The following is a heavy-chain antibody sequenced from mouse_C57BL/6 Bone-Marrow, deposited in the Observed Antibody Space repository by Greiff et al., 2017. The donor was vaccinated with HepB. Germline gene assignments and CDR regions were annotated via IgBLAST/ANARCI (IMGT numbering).Heavy chain of an antibody. Sequence: QVQLQQPGAELVKPGASVKLSCKASGYTFTSYWMHWVKQRPGQGLEWIGMIHPNSGSTNYNEKFKSKATLTVDKSSSTAYMQLSILTSEDSAVYYCARYYYGSSYWYFDVWGTGTTVTVSS. CDR2: IHPNSGST. V-gene: IGHV1-64*01. CDR1: GYTFTSYW. D-gene: IGHD1-1*01. J-gene: IGHJ1*03. CDR3: ARYYYGSSYWYFDV.